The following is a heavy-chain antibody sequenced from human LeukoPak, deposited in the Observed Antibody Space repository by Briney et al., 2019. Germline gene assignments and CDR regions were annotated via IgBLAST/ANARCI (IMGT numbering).Heavy chain of an antibody. Sequence: AASVKVSCKASGYTFTSYGISWVRQAPGQGLEWMGWISAYNGNTNYAQKLQGRVTMTTDTSTSTAYMELRSLRSDDTAVYYCAVAAASHDAFDIWGQGTMVTVSS. V-gene: IGHV1-18*01. CDR3: AVAAASHDAFDI. CDR2: ISAYNGNT. D-gene: IGHD2-15*01. CDR1: GYTFTSYG. J-gene: IGHJ3*02.